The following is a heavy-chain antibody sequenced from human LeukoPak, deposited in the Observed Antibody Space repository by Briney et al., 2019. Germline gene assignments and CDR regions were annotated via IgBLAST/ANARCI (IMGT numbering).Heavy chain of an antibody. CDR1: GYTFTGYY. CDR2: INPNSGGT. V-gene: IGHV1-2*06. J-gene: IGHJ6*03. CDR3: ARALRFLEWWEDYYYMDV. D-gene: IGHD3-3*01. Sequence: GASVKVSCKASGYTFTGYYMHWVRQAPGQGREWMGRINPNSGGTNYAQKFQGRVTMTRDTSISTAYMELSRLRSDDTAVYYCARALRFLEWWEDYYYMDVWGKGTTVTVSS.